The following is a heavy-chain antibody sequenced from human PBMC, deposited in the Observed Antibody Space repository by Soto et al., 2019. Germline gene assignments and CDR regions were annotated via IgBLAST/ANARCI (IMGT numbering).Heavy chain of an antibody. CDR3: ARAPPYYYDSSGYSNYFDY. CDR1: GFTFSSYG. J-gene: IGHJ4*02. Sequence: GGSLRLSCAASGFTFSSYGMHWVRQAPGKGLEWVAVIWYDGSNKYYADSVKGRFTISRDNSKNTLYLQMNSLRAEDTAVYYCARAPPYYYDSSGYSNYFDYWGQGTLVTVSS. D-gene: IGHD3-22*01. CDR2: IWYDGSNK. V-gene: IGHV3-33*01.